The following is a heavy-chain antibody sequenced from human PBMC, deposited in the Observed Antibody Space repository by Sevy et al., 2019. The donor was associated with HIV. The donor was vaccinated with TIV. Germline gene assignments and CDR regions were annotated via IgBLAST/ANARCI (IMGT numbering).Heavy chain of an antibody. Sequence: GGSLRLSCAASGFPFSSYGMNWVRQAPGKGLEWVSYISDISSAIYYADSVKGRFTISRDNAKKSLYLQMNSLRAEDTAVYYCARDLPPSATTVAHFDCWGQGTLVTVSS. CDR3: ARDLPPSATTVAHFDC. CDR2: ISDISSAI. D-gene: IGHD4-17*01. V-gene: IGHV3-48*01. J-gene: IGHJ4*02. CDR1: GFPFSSYG.